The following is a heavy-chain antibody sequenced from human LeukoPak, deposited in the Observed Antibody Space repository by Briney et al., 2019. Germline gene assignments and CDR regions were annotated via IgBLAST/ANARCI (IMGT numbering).Heavy chain of an antibody. V-gene: IGHV1-46*01. CDR3: ARDVYDILTGYYSGDAFDI. J-gene: IGHJ3*02. CDR1: GYTFTSYY. D-gene: IGHD3-9*01. CDR2: INPSGGST. Sequence: GASVKVSCKASGYTFTSYYMHWVRQAPGQGLEWMGIINPSGGSTSYAQKFQGRVTMTRDTSTSTVYMELSSLRSEDTAVYYCARDVYDILTGYYSGDAFDIWGQGTMVTVSS.